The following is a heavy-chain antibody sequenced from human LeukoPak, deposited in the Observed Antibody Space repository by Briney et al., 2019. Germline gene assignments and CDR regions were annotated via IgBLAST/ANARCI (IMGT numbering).Heavy chain of an antibody. CDR1: GFTFSSYW. CDR3: ASDRSWRRAYSGYDTNFDY. Sequence: GGSLRLSCAASGFTFSSYWMSWVRQAPGRGLEWVANIKQDGSEKYYVDSVRGGFTIARENDKKSMYMKMNRQRDEETGVYYCASDRSWRRAYSGYDTNFDYWGQGTLVTVSS. CDR2: IKQDGSEK. J-gene: IGHJ4*02. D-gene: IGHD5-12*01. V-gene: IGHV3-7*01.